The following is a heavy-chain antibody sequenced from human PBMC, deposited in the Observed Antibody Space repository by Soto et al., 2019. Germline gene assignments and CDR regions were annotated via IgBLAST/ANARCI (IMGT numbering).Heavy chain of an antibody. Sequence: QAHLVQSGAELKKPGASLKVSCKCSGYAFTTYGITWVRQAPGQGLEWMGGISAHNGNTNYAQKLQGRVTVPRDTSTRIPYMELKSLRSDDPAVYYRARRRYGDYWGQGDLVPVSS. D-gene: IGHD1-1*01. J-gene: IGHJ4*02. CDR2: ISAHNGNT. CDR3: ARRRYGDY. V-gene: IGHV1-18*01. CDR1: GYAFTTYG.